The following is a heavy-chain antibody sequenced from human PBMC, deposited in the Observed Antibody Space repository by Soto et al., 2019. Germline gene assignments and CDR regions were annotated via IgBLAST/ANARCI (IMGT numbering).Heavy chain of an antibody. CDR3: ARSLNPTVSFDY. CDR1: GGSISSYY. V-gene: IGHV4-59*08. J-gene: IGHJ4*02. Sequence: SETLSLTCTVSGGSISSYYWSWIRQPPGKGLEWIGYIYYSGSTNYNPSLKSRVTISVDTSKNQFSLKLSSVTAADTAVYYCARSLNPTVSFDYWGQGTLVTVSS. CDR2: IYYSGST. D-gene: IGHD4-17*01.